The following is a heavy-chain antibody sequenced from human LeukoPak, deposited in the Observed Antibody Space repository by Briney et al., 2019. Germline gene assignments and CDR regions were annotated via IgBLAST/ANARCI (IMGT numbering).Heavy chain of an antibody. CDR3: ATVGHYYGSGSSYTYHYYYIDV. Sequence: ASVKVSCKASGYTFTSYDINWLRQATGQGLEWMGWMNPNNGNKAYAQKFQGRVTITRNTSISTAYMELSSLRSEDTALYYCATVGHYYGSGSSYTYHYYYIDVWGKGTAVTVSS. CDR2: MNPNNGNK. J-gene: IGHJ6*03. CDR1: GYTFTSYD. D-gene: IGHD3-10*01. V-gene: IGHV1-8*03.